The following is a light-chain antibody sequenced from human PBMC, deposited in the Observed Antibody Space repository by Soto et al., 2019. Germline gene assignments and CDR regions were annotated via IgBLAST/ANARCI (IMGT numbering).Light chain of an antibody. Sequence: EIVMTQSPETLSVSPGGRATRSCRASQSISDTLAWYQQKPGQAPRLLIHGASTRAPGFPARFSGSGSGTDFTLTISSLQSEDFAVYYCQQRNKWPPVTFGGGTKADIK. CDR3: QQRNKWPPVT. V-gene: IGKV3-15*01. J-gene: IGKJ4*01. CDR1: QSISDT. CDR2: GAS.